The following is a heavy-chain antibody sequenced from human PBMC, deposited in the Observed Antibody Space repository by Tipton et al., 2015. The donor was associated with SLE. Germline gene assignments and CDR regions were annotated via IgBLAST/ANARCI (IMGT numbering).Heavy chain of an antibody. Sequence: TLSLTCVVSGVSISSENWWSWVRQSPGEGLEWIGEIFHSGSTYYNPSLKSRVTISIDESRNQFSLQVKSVTAADTAVYYCARQSEGRRYYYHPVDVWGQGPTVSVFS. CDR1: GVSISSENW. CDR2: IFHSGST. V-gene: IGHV4-4*02. J-gene: IGHJ6*02. CDR3: ARQSEGRRYYYHPVDV.